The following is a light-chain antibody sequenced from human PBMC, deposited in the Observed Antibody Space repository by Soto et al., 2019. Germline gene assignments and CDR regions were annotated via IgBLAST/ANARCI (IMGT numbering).Light chain of an antibody. CDR3: SSYAGSSNV. Sequence: QSVLTQPPSASGSPGQSVAISCTGTSSDGGGYNYVSWYQQHPGKAPKLMIYEVNKRPSGVPDRFSGSKSGNTASLTVSGLQAEDEADYYCSSYAGSSNVFGTGTKVTV. CDR1: SSDGGGYNY. J-gene: IGLJ1*01. CDR2: EVN. V-gene: IGLV2-8*01.